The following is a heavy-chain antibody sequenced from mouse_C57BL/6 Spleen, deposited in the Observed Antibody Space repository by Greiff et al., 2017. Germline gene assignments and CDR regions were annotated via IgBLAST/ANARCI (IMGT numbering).Heavy chain of an antibody. V-gene: IGHV1-53*01. J-gene: IGHJ2*01. CDR3: ARGRTTVVAHFDY. CDR2: INPSNGGT. D-gene: IGHD1-1*01. CDR1: GYTFTSYW. Sequence: QVHVKQPGTELVKPGASVKLSCKASGYTFTSYWMHWVKQRPGQGLEWIGNINPSNGGTNYNEKFKSKATLTVDKSSSTAYMQLSSLTSEDSAVYYCARGRTTVVAHFDYWGQGTTLTVSS.